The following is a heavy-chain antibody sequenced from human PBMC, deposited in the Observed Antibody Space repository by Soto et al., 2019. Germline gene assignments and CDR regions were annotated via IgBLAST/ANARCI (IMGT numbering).Heavy chain of an antibody. CDR1: GGTFNSSA. CDR3: ARGEGSSWYLWFDP. D-gene: IGHD6-13*01. J-gene: IGHJ5*02. V-gene: IGHV1-69*01. Sequence: QVQLVQSRAEVKKPGSSVKVSCKASGGTFNSSAITWVRQAPGQGLEWMGGIIPLFGTTNYAQKFRGRITISADESTSTAYMELSSLRSEDTAMYYCARGEGSSWYLWFDPWGQGTLVTVSS. CDR2: IIPLFGTT.